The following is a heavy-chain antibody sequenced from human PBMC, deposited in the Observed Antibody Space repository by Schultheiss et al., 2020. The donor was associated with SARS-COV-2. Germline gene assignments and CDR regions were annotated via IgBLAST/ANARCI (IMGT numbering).Heavy chain of an antibody. D-gene: IGHD4-17*01. CDR1: GFTFSSYA. J-gene: IGHJ3*02. Sequence: GGSLRLSCAASGFTFSSYAMSWFRQAPGKGLEWVSAISGSGGSTYYADSVKGRFTISRDNSKNTLYLQMNSLRAEDTAVYYCANQGGGYGDYGDAFDIWGQGTMVTVSS. CDR3: ANQGGGYGDYGDAFDI. V-gene: IGHV3-23*01. CDR2: ISGSGGST.